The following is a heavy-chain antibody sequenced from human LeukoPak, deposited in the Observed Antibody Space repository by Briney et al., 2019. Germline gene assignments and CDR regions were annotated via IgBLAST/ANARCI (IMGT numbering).Heavy chain of an antibody. Sequence: SETLSLTCTVSGVSISSSSYYWGWLRQPPGKGLEWIGSIYYSGSTYYNPSLKSRVTISVDTSKNQFSLKLSSVTAADTAVYYCARVGCSSTSCYTSYYYYMDVWGKGTTVTVSS. CDR3: ARVGCSSTSCYTSYYYYMDV. CDR1: GVSISSSSYY. V-gene: IGHV4-39*07. J-gene: IGHJ6*03. D-gene: IGHD2-2*02. CDR2: IYYSGST.